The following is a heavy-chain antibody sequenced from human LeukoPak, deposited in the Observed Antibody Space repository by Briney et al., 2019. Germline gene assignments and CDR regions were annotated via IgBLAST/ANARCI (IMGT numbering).Heavy chain of an antibody. CDR2: IYYSGST. D-gene: IGHD3-3*01. V-gene: IGHV4-39*07. Sequence: SETLSLTCTVSGGSISSSSYYWGWIRQPPGKGLEWIVSIYYSGSTYYNPSLKSLVTISVDTSKNQFSLKLSSVTAADTAVYYCARGNDFWSGYYPIFDYWGQGTLVTVSS. CDR3: ARGNDFWSGYYPIFDY. CDR1: GGSISSSSYY. J-gene: IGHJ4*02.